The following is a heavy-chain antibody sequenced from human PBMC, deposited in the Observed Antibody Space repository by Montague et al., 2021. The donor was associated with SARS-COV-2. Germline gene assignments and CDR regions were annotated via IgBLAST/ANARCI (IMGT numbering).Heavy chain of an antibody. CDR3: ARDRGYGDFYYYGMDV. J-gene: IGHJ6*02. D-gene: IGHD3-10*01. CDR2: ISSSGSTI. V-gene: IGHV3-48*03. CDR1: GFTFSNYE. Sequence: SLRLPCAASGFTFSNYEMNWVRQAPGKGLEWVLYISSSGSTIYYADSVKGRFTISRDNAQNSLYLQMNSLRAEDTGVYYCARDRGYGDFYYYGMDVWGQGTTVTVSS.